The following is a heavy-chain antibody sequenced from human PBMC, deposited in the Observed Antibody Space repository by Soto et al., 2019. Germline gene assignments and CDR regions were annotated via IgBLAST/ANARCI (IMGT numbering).Heavy chain of an antibody. CDR2: ISGSGGST. J-gene: IGHJ6*03. CDR1: GFTFSSYA. CDR3: AKLGQSGTTSWLDYYYYYMDV. D-gene: IGHD1-7*01. Sequence: GGSLRLSCAASGFTFSSYAMSWVRQAPGKGLEWVSAISGSGGSTYYADSVKGRFTISRDNSKNTLYLQMNSLRAEDTAVYYCAKLGQSGTTSWLDYYYYYMDVWGKGTTVTVSS. V-gene: IGHV3-23*01.